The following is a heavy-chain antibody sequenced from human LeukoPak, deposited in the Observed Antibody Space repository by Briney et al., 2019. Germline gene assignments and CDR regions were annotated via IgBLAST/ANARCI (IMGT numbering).Heavy chain of an antibody. CDR2: IYYSGST. CDR1: GGSISSYY. D-gene: IGHD6-13*01. V-gene: IGHV4-59*01. J-gene: IGHJ4*02. CDR3: ARAGMGYYFDY. Sequence: SETQSLTCTVSGGSISSYYWSWIRQPPGKGLEWIGYIYYSGSTNYNPSLKSRVTISVDTSKNQFSLKLSSVTAADTAVYYCARAGMGYYFDYWGQGTLVTVSS.